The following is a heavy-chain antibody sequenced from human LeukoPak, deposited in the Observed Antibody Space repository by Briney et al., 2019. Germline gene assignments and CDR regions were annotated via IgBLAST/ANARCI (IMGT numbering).Heavy chain of an antibody. V-gene: IGHV3-7*01. CDR3: ARAVTPDYDSSVSFDY. J-gene: IGHJ4*02. Sequence: GGSLRLSCAASGFTFSNYWMSWVRQAPGKGLEWVANIKKGGSEKNYADSVKGRFTISRDNAKDSLYLQVNSLRAEDTAVYYCARAVTPDYDSSVSFDYWGQGTLVTVSS. CDR1: GFTFSNYW. CDR2: IKKGGSEK. D-gene: IGHD3-22*01.